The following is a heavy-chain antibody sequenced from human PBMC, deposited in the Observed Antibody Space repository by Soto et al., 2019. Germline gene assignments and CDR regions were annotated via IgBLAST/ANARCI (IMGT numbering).Heavy chain of an antibody. J-gene: IGHJ6*02. CDR1: GFTFGSYG. D-gene: IGHD6-19*01. CDR3: AKDCAVAGTGKLGGMDV. Sequence: QVQLVESGGGVVQPGRSLRLSCAASGFTFGSYGMHWVRQAPGKGLEWVAVISYDGSNKHYADSVKGRFTISRDNSKNTLYLQMNSLRAEDTAVYYCAKDCAVAGTGKLGGMDVWGQGTTVTVSS. V-gene: IGHV3-30*18. CDR2: ISYDGSNK.